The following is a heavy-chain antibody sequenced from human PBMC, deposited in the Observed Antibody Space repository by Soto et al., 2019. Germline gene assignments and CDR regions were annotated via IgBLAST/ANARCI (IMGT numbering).Heavy chain of an antibody. CDR1: GYTFTGYY. CDR2: INPNSGGT. Sequence: EASVKVSCKASGYTFTGYYMHWVRQAPGQGLEWMGWINPNSGGTNYAQKFQGWVTMTRDTSISTAYMELSRLRSDDTAVYYCARDYGRTEDSSSNWFDPWGQGTLVTVSS. D-gene: IGHD6-6*01. V-gene: IGHV1-2*04. J-gene: IGHJ5*02. CDR3: ARDYGRTEDSSSNWFDP.